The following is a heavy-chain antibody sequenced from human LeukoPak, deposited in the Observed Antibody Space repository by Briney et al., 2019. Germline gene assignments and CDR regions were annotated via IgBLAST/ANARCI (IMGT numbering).Heavy chain of an antibody. CDR3: ANLVRASLIQEEY. CDR2: VSYDGNKK. J-gene: IGHJ4*02. Sequence: GGSLRLSCAASGFTFSNYGMHWVRQAPGKGLEWLAFVSYDGNKKYYADSVTGRFTISRDNSKNTLSLQMNSLRPEDTAVYYCANLVRASLIQEEYWGQGTLVIASS. V-gene: IGHV3-30*18. CDR1: GFTFSNYG. D-gene: IGHD3-10*01.